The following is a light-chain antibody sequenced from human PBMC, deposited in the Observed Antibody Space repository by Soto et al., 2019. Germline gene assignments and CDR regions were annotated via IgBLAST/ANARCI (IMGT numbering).Light chain of an antibody. Sequence: IRMTQSPSSLSASVGDRVTITCRASQGIRNALVWYQQKPGKAPKLLISVAFSLHSGVPARFSGSGSGTEFTLTISSLQPEDFATYYCQQLNNYPRTFGQGTKVDI. CDR2: VAF. J-gene: IGKJ1*01. V-gene: IGKV1-17*01. CDR3: QQLNNYPRT. CDR1: QGIRNA.